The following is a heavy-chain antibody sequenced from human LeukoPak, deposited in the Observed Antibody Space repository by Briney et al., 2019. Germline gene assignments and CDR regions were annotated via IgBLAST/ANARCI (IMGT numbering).Heavy chain of an antibody. CDR1: GFTFSTYA. J-gene: IGHJ4*02. CDR2: ISGSGDST. Sequence: GGSLRLSCAASGFTFSTYAMNWVRQAPGKGLEWVSTISGSGDSTYYADSVKGRFTISRDNPKNTLLLQMNSLRAEDTAVYYCAKGGAGYCSSTSCSYYFDYWGQGTLVTVST. CDR3: AKGGAGYCSSTSCSYYFDY. D-gene: IGHD2-2*01. V-gene: IGHV3-23*01.